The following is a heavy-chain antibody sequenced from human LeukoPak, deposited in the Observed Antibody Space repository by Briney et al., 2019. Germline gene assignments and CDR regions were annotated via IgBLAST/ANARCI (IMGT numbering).Heavy chain of an antibody. CDR3: ARFPGNGSGSYYT. J-gene: IGHJ4*02. Sequence: SETLSLTCTVSGGSISSSSYYWGWIRQPPGKGLEWIGSIYCSGGTYYNPSLKSRVTISVDTSKNQFSLKLSSVTAADTAVYYCARFPGNGSGSYYTWGQGTLVTVSS. V-gene: IGHV4-39*07. D-gene: IGHD3-10*01. CDR1: GGSISSSSYY. CDR2: IYCSGGT.